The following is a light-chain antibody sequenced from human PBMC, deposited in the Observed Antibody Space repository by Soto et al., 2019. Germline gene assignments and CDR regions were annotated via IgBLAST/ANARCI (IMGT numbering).Light chain of an antibody. CDR2: AAS. V-gene: IGKV3-20*01. J-gene: IGKJ1*01. Sequence: EIVLTQSPATLSLSPGERATLSCRASQSVSNRYLAWYQQKPGQAPRSLIYAASSRATGIPDRFSGSGSGTDFTLTISRLEPEDFAVYYCQQYGSSPWTFGQGTKVDIK. CDR1: QSVSNRY. CDR3: QQYGSSPWT.